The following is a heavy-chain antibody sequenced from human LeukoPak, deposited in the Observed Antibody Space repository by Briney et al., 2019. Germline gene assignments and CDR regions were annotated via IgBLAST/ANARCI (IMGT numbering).Heavy chain of an antibody. CDR2: MNPNSGDT. CDR1: GYIFTSYD. J-gene: IGHJ4*02. Sequence: ASVKVSCKASGYIFTSYDINWVRQATGQGLEWMGWMNPNSGDTGYAQTFLGRVTLTRDTSISTAYMELSSLRSEDTAVYYCARGDSSSWTDFDYWGQGTLVTVSS. D-gene: IGHD6-13*01. V-gene: IGHV1-8*01. CDR3: ARGDSSSWTDFDY.